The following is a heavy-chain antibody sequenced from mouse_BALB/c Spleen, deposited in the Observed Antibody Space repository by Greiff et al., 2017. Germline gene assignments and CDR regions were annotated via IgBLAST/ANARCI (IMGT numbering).Heavy chain of an antibody. CDR2: ISYDGSN. J-gene: IGHJ4*01. CDR3: ASGPLYYAMDY. Sequence: EVQLQESGPGLVKPSQSLSLTCSVTGYSITSGYYWNWIRQFPGNKLEWMGYISYDGSNNYNPSLKNRISITRDTSKNQFFLKLNSVTTEDTATYYCASGPLYYAMDYWGQGTSVTVSS. CDR1: GYSITSGYY. V-gene: IGHV3-6*02.